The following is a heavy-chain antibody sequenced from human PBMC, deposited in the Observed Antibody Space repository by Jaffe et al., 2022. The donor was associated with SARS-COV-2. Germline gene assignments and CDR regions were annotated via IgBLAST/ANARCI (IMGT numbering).Heavy chain of an antibody. V-gene: IGHV3-23*01. Sequence: EVQMLESGGGLVQPGGSLRLSCAASGFTFSNYAMNWVRQAPGKGLEWVSSISGSGGGTYYADSVKGRFTISRDNSKNTLYLQMNSLRAEDTAVYYCAQSSSWLPHWFDPWGQGTLVTVSS. D-gene: IGHD5-12*01. CDR1: GFTFSNYA. J-gene: IGHJ5*02. CDR2: ISGSGGGT. CDR3: AQSSSWLPHWFDP.